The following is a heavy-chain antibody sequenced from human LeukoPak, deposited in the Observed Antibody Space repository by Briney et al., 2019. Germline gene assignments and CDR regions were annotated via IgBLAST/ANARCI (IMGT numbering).Heavy chain of an antibody. CDR3: AKDRGIAAAGTYWYFDL. D-gene: IGHD6-13*01. V-gene: IGHV3-30*18. CDR1: GFTFSNYG. Sequence: GGSRRLSCAASGFTFSNYGLRWVRQAPGKGLEWVAVISFGGCNKYYADSVKGRFSISIHNSKSTLYLQMNSLRAEDTAVYYCAKDRGIAAAGTYWYFDLWGRGTLVTVTA. CDR2: ISFGGCNK. J-gene: IGHJ2*01.